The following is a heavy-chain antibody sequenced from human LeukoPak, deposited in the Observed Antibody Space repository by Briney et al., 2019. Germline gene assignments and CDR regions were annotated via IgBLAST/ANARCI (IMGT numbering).Heavy chain of an antibody. Sequence: ASVKVSCKASGYTFTSYYMHWVRQAPGQGLEWMGIINPSGGSTSYAQKFQGRVTMTRDTSTSTDYMELSSLRSEDTAVYYCARADYYDSSGYYRFDYWGQGTLVTVSS. J-gene: IGHJ4*02. V-gene: IGHV1-46*01. CDR2: INPSGGST. CDR1: GYTFTSYY. CDR3: ARADYYDSSGYYRFDY. D-gene: IGHD3-22*01.